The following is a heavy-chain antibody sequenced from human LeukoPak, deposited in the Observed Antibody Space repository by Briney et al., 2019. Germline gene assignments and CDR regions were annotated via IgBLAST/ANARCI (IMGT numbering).Heavy chain of an antibody. CDR3: ARDGGFCSGGFCYRLFDP. Sequence: GGSLRLSCAASGFTFSSHNMVWVRQPPGKGLEWISYISDSSITMYYADSVKGRFAISRDNAKNSLYLQMNSLRAEDTAVYYCARDGGFCSGGFCYRLFDPWGQGTLVTVSS. J-gene: IGHJ5*02. CDR1: GFTFSSHN. D-gene: IGHD2-15*01. V-gene: IGHV3-48*04. CDR2: ISDSSITM.